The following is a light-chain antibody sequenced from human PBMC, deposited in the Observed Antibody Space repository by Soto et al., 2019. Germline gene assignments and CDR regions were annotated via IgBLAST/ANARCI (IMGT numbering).Light chain of an antibody. Sequence: DIQKTQSPYTLSASVGDRVTITCRASQSVSSWLAWYQQKPGKAPKVLIYEASSLESGVPSRFSGSGSGTEFTLTISSLQSEDLALYYCQQYNDWPLTFGQGTKVDIK. CDR3: QQYNDWPLT. J-gene: IGKJ1*01. CDR2: EAS. V-gene: IGKV1-5*03. CDR1: QSVSSW.